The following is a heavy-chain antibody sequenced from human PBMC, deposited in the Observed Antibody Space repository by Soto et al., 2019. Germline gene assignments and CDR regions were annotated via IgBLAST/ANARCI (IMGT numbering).Heavy chain of an antibody. V-gene: IGHV3-74*01. CDR3: ARDGGYGTPFDY. D-gene: IGHD5-12*01. CDR2: ITGDGTNT. Sequence: EVQLVQSGGGLVKPGGPLRLSWAASGFAFRSYWLHWVRQAPGKGLMIVSRITGDGTNTAYATSVKGRFTISRDNAKNMVYLQMDSLKAEDTAVYYCARDGGYGTPFDYWGQGALVTVSS. J-gene: IGHJ4*02. CDR1: GFAFRSYW.